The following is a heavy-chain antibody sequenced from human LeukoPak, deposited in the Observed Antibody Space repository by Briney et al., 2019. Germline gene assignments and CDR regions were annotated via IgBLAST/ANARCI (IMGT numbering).Heavy chain of an antibody. V-gene: IGHV3-23*01. Sequence: GGTLRLSCVASGFTFSTYDMSWVRQAPGKGLEWVSRISNSGYSTYFAESVKGRFTLSRDNSKNTLYLQMNSLRAEDTAVYHCAKNGYNSGWYDSWGQGTLVIVSS. CDR1: GFTFSTYD. CDR3: AKNGYNSGWYDS. D-gene: IGHD6-25*01. J-gene: IGHJ5*01. CDR2: ISNSGYST.